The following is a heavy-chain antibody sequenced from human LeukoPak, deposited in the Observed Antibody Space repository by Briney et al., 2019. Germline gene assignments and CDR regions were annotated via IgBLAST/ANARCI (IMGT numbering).Heavy chain of an antibody. V-gene: IGHV4-39*07. D-gene: IGHD6-19*01. J-gene: IGHJ4*02. CDR3: ARGQYSSGWSTIDY. CDR1: GVSISSSSYN. Sequence: SETLSLTCTVSGVSISSSSYNWGWIRQPPGKGLEWIGTIYYSGSTYYNPSLKSRVTISADTSKNQFSLKLSSVTAADTAVYYCARGQYSSGWSTIDYWGQGTPVTVSS. CDR2: IYYSGST.